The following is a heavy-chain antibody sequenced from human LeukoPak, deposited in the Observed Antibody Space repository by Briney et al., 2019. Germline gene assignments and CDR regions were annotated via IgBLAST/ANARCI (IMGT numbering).Heavy chain of an antibody. CDR2: IYHSGRT. CDR3: ARSCRILDIVATIRARLGGNGFDI. V-gene: IGHV4-38-2*02. J-gene: IGHJ3*02. CDR1: GYSISSGYY. D-gene: IGHD5-12*01. Sequence: SETLSLTCTVSGYSISSGYYWGWIRQPPGKGLEWIGSIYHSGRTYYNPSLKRRVTIAVETSKNQFSLKLSSVTAADKAVYYCARSCRILDIVATIRARLGGNGFDIWGQGTMVTVSS.